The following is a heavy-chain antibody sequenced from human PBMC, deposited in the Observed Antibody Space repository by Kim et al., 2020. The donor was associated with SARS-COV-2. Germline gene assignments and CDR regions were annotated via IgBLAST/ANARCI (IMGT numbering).Heavy chain of an antibody. Sequence: GTTHNAASVKGRFTVSRDNSKNMLFLQMNSLRADDPAVYYCAKSLYGGQDYWGQGTLVTVSS. CDR3: AKSLYGGQDY. J-gene: IGHJ4*02. D-gene: IGHD4-17*01. CDR2: GTT. V-gene: IGHV3-23*01.